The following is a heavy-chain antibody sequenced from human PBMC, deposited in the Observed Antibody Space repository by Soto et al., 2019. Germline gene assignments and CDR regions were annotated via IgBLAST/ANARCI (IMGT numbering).Heavy chain of an antibody. CDR3: AHTRRTTIFGVVTPSGSYDY. CDR1: GFSLSTSGVG. D-gene: IGHD3-3*01. CDR2: IYWNDDK. J-gene: IGHJ4*02. V-gene: IGHV2-5*01. Sequence: SGPTLVKPTQTLTLTCTFSGFSLSTSGVGVGWIRQPPGKALEWLALIYWNDDKRYSPSLKSRLTITKDTSKNQVVLTMTNMDPVDTATHYCAHTRRTTIFGVVTPSGSYDYWGQGTLVTVSS.